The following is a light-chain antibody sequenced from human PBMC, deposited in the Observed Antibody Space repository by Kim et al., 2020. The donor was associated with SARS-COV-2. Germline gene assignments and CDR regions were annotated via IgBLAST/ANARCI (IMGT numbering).Light chain of an antibody. V-gene: IGKV3-20*01. Sequence: IVLTQSPGTLSLSPGERTTLSCRASQSVKSNYLAWYQQKPGQAPRLLIYAASTRATGIPDRFSGSGSGTDFSLTINGLETEDLAVYYCQQYGSTPCTFGQGTKLEI. CDR1: QSVKSNY. CDR3: QQYGSTPCT. CDR2: AAS. J-gene: IGKJ2*02.